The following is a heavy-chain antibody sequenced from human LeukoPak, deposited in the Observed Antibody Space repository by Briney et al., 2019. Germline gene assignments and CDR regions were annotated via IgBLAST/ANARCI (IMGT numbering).Heavy chain of an antibody. CDR1: GYTFTSYY. CDR3: ARVDAYSSSSAVGY. D-gene: IGHD6-6*01. J-gene: IGHJ4*02. CDR2: ISAYNGNT. Sequence: ASVKVSCKASGYTFTSYYMHWLRQPPGQGLEGMGWISAYNGNTNYAQKLQGRVTMTTDTSTSTAYMELRSLRSDDTAVYYCARVDAYSSSSAVGYWGQGTLVTISS. V-gene: IGHV1-18*04.